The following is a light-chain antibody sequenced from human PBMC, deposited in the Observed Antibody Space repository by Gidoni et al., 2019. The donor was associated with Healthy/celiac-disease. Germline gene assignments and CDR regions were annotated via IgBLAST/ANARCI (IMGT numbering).Light chain of an antibody. V-gene: IGKV1-5*03. CDR1: QSISSW. CDR2: KAS. CDR3: QQYKSWT. J-gene: IGKJ1*01. Sequence: DIQMTQSPSTLSASVGDRVTITCRASQSISSWLAWYQQKLGKAPKLLIYKASSLESGVPSRFSGSGSGTEFTLTISSLQPDVFATYYCQQYKSWTFXXXTKVEIK.